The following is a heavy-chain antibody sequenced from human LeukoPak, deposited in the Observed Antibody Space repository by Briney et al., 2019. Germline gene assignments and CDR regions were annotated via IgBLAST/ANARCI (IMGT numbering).Heavy chain of an antibody. Sequence: GASVKVSCKASGYTFTSYAMDWVRQAPGQGLEWMGWINTNTGNPTYAQGFTGRFVFSLDTSVSTSYLQISSLKAEDTAVYYCARGKTISARLSGYWGQGTLVTVSS. CDR2: INTNTGNP. D-gene: IGHD6-6*01. J-gene: IGHJ4*02. V-gene: IGHV7-4-1*02. CDR1: GYTFTSYA. CDR3: ARGKTISARLSGY.